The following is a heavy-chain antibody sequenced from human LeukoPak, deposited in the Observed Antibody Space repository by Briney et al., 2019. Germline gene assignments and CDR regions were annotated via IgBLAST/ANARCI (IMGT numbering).Heavy chain of an antibody. V-gene: IGHV3-23*01. CDR2: ISGSGGST. CDR3: AKESFTTYYYDSSGRFDY. CDR1: GFTFSSYA. D-gene: IGHD3-22*01. J-gene: IGHJ4*02. Sequence: GGSLRLSCAASGFTFSSYAMSWVRQAPGKGLEWVSAISGSGGSTYYADCVKGRFTISRDNSKNTLYLQMNSLRAEDTAVYYCAKESFTTYYYDSSGRFDYWGQGTLVTVSS.